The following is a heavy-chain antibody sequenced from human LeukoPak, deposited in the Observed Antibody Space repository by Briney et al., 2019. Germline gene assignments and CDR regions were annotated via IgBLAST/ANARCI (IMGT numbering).Heavy chain of an antibody. D-gene: IGHD5-24*01. CDR1: GYNFDDYG. CDR2: INWNGGST. CDR3: VRLGRDGYTYGAAY. J-gene: IGHJ1*01. V-gene: IGHV3-20*04. Sequence: GSLRLSRAGSGYNFDDYGMRWVRQASGGGLEWVAGINWNGGSTGYAASVKGRCTISRDNAKTALYLEMNSLRVEDTAFYYCVRLGRDGYTYGAAYWGQGALVTVSS.